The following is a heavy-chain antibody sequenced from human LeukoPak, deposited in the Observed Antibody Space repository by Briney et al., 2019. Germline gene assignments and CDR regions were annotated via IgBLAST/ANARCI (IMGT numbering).Heavy chain of an antibody. CDR3: ARNQGYYDSSGYYDWFDP. CDR2: IYYSGST. D-gene: IGHD3-22*01. V-gene: IGHV4-59*01. J-gene: IGHJ5*02. Sequence: SETLSLACTVSGGSISSYYWSWIRQPPGKGLEWIGYIYYSGSTNYNPSLKSRVTISVDTSKNQFSLKLSSVTAADTAVYYCARNQGYYDSSGYYDWFDPWGQGTLVTVSS. CDR1: GGSISSYY.